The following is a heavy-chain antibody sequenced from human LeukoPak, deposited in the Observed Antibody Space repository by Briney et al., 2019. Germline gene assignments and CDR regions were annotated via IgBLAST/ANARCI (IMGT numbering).Heavy chain of an antibody. CDR2: INTGNGNT. D-gene: IGHD3-22*01. Sequence: GASVKVSCKASGYTFISYAMHWVRQAPGQRPEWMGWINTGNGNTKYSRKFQGTVTITRDTSASTAYMELSSLRSEDTAVYYCASFSGSTYYYAFDYWGQGILVTVSS. V-gene: IGHV1-3*04. CDR3: ASFSGSTYYYAFDY. CDR1: GYTFISYA. J-gene: IGHJ4*02.